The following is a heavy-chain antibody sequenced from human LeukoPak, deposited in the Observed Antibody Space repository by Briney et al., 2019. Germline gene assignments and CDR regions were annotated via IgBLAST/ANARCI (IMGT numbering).Heavy chain of an antibody. CDR1: GFTVSSNY. CDR3: ARHCEGVGCFDY. D-gene: IGHD2-8*01. CDR2: IYSGGGT. Sequence: GGSLRLSCAASGFTVSSNYMSWVRQAPGKGLEWVSVIYSGGGTYYADSVKGRFTVSRDNSKNTLYLQMNSLRAEDTAVYYCARHCEGVGCFDYWGQGTLVTVSS. J-gene: IGHJ4*02. V-gene: IGHV3-66*04.